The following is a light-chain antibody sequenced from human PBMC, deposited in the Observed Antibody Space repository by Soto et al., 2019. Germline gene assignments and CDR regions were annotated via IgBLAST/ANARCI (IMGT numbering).Light chain of an antibody. Sequence: DIQMTQSPSSLSASVGDRVTITCRASQGISTYLNWYHQKPGKAPKLLIYAASTLQGGVPSRFSGSGSGTEFTLAISSLQPEDSATYYCQQSFSTPQTFGGGTKVDIK. V-gene: IGKV1-39*01. CDR2: AAS. CDR3: QQSFSTPQT. J-gene: IGKJ4*01. CDR1: QGISTY.